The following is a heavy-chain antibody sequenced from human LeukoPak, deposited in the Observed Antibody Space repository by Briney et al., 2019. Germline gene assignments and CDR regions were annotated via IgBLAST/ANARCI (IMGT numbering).Heavy chain of an antibody. D-gene: IGHD4-17*01. V-gene: IGHV4-38-2*02. J-gene: IGHJ3*02. CDR2: IHHSGST. Sequence: PSETLSLTCTVSGYSISSGYYWGWIRQPPGKGLEWIGSIHHSGSTYYNPSLKSRVTISVDTSKNQFSLKLSSVTAADMAVYYCARGPSNTYMTTVMLNAFDIWGQGTMVTVSS. CDR1: GYSISSGYY. CDR3: ARGPSNTYMTTVMLNAFDI.